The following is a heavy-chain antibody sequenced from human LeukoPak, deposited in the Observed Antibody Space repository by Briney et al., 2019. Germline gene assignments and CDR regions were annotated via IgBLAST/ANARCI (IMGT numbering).Heavy chain of an antibody. V-gene: IGHV3-15*01. J-gene: IGHJ6*03. CDR1: GFTFSNAW. Sequence: GGSLRLSCAASGFTFSNAWMSWVRQAPGKGLEWVGRIKSKTDGGTTDYAAPVKGRFTISRDDSKNTLYLQMNSLKTEDTAVYYCTTDRLYRGYYYYYYMDVWGKGTTVTVSS. CDR3: TTDRLYRGYYYYYYMDV. CDR2: IKSKTDGGTT. D-gene: IGHD5-12*01.